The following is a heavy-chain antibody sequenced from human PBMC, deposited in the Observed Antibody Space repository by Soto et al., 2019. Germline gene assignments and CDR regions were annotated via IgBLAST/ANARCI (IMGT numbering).Heavy chain of an antibody. Sequence: PGGSLRLSCAASGFTFSSYAMNWVRQAPGKGLVWVSVISGSGRSTYYEHSVKGRFTISRDNSKNTLHLQMNSLRAEDTAVYYCAKDLWEGPHGYFYFMDVWGKGTTVTVSS. CDR2: ISGSGRST. J-gene: IGHJ6*03. CDR3: AKDLWEGPHGYFYFMDV. CDR1: GFTFSSYA. V-gene: IGHV3-23*01. D-gene: IGHD1-26*01.